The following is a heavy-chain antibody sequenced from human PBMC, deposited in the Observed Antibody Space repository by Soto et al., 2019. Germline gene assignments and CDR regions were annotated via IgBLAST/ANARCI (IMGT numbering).Heavy chain of an antibody. CDR3: ARGAHNFPYYYYYYGMDV. CDR1: GGSVSSGSYY. CDR2: IYYCGST. V-gene: IGHV4-61*01. Sequence: QVQLQESGPGLVKPSETLSLTCTVSGGSVSSGSYYWSWIRQPPGKGLEWIGYIYYCGSTSYNPYLQSRVTITVDTSTNQFSLKLSSVTAADTAVYYCARGAHNFPYYYYYYGMDVWCQGTTVTDSS. J-gene: IGHJ6*02.